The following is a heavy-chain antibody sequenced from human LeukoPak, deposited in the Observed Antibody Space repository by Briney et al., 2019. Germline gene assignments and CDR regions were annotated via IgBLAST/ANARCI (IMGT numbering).Heavy chain of an antibody. Sequence: GGSLRLSCAATGFTFSNYAIHWVRQAPGKGLEWVAVISYAGSIISYDRSNKYYADSVKGRFTISRDNSKNTLYLQMNSLRAEDAAVYYCARDRKQWLRGPFDPWGQGTLVTVSS. CDR1: GFTFSNYA. J-gene: IGHJ5*02. CDR2: ISYDRSNK. CDR3: ARDRKQWLRGPFDP. D-gene: IGHD6-19*01. V-gene: IGHV3-30*04.